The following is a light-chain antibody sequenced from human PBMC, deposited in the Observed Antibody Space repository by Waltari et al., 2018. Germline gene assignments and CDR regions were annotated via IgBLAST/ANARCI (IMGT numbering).Light chain of an antibody. CDR1: SGHRTNI. Sequence: QLALPQSPSASASLGASVKLTCTLSSGHRTNIIAWHQQQPAKGRRYLMKVNSDGSHSKGDQIPDRFSGSSSGAEHYLTISSLQSEDEADYYCQTGGHGTWVFGGGTKLTVL. CDR3: QTGGHGTWV. V-gene: IGLV4-69*01. CDR2: VNSDGSH. J-gene: IGLJ3*02.